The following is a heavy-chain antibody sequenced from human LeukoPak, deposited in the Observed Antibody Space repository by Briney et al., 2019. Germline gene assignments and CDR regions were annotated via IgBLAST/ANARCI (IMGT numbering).Heavy chain of an antibody. V-gene: IGHV3-53*01. D-gene: IGHD2-2*02. J-gene: IGHJ5*02. CDR1: GFTVSNNH. Sequence: PGGSLRLSCAASGFTVSNNHMSWVRQAPGKGLEWVSHIYSRGSTYHADSVKGRFTISRDNSKNTLSLQMNSLRADDTAVYYCARDLRYCSSTSCHTWGQGTLVTVSS. CDR2: IYSRGST. CDR3: ARDLRYCSSTSCHT.